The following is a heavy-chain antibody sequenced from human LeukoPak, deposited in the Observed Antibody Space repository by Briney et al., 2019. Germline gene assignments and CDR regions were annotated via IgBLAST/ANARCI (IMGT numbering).Heavy chain of an antibody. V-gene: IGHV3-20*04. D-gene: IGHD2-2*02. CDR2: INWNGGST. Sequence: GGSLRLSCAASGFTFYDYGMSWVRQAPGKGLEWVSGINWNGGSTGYADSVKGRFTISRDNAKNSLYLQMNSLRAEDTALYYCARDEGYCSSTSCYRGGTFDIWGQGTMVTVSS. CDR3: ARDEGYCSSTSCYRGGTFDI. J-gene: IGHJ3*02. CDR1: GFTFYDYG.